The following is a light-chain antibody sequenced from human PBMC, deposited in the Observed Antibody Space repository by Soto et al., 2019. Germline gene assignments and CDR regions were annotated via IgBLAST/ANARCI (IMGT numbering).Light chain of an antibody. Sequence: EIVLTQSPATLSLSPGERATLSCGASQSVSSSYLAWYQQKPGLAPRLLIYEASNRATGIPARFSGSGSGADFTLTISSLEPEDFAVYYCKQYRMSPNTFGQGTRLEIK. CDR2: EAS. J-gene: IGKJ5*01. CDR3: KQYRMSPNT. CDR1: QSVSSSY. V-gene: IGKV3D-20*01.